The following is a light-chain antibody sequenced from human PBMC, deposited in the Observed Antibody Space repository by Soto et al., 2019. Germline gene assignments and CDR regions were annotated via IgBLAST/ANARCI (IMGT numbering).Light chain of an antibody. Sequence: QSVLTQPASVSGSLGQSITISCTGTISDLAGYNYVSWYQQHPGKAPRLVIYEVTNRPSGVSNRFSGSKSGNTASLTISGLQADDEADYYCNSFTDSSLYVFGTGTKVTVL. CDR3: NSFTDSSLYV. CDR1: ISDLAGYNY. CDR2: EVT. V-gene: IGLV2-14*01. J-gene: IGLJ1*01.